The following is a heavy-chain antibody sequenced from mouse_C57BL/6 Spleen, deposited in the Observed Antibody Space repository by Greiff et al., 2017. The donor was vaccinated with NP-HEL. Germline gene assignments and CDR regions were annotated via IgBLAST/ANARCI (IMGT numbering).Heavy chain of an antibody. CDR2: IRNKANGYTT. J-gene: IGHJ3*01. Sequence: EVQRVESGGGLVQPGGSLSLSCAASGFTFTDYYMSWVRQPPGKALEWLGFIRNKANGYTTEYSASVKGRFTISRDNSQSILYLQMNALRAEDSATYYCASRREFAYWGQGTLVTVSA. CDR1: GFTFTDYY. CDR3: ASRREFAY. V-gene: IGHV7-3*01.